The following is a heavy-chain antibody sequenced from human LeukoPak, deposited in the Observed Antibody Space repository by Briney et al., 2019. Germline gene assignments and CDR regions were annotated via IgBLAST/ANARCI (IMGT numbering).Heavy chain of an antibody. CDR2: IIPIFGTA. CDR3: ARYYSGWYYFDY. D-gene: IGHD6-19*01. CDR1: GGTFSSYA. J-gene: IGHJ4*02. Sequence: SVKVSCKASGGTFSSYAISWVRQAPGQGLEWMGGIIPIFGTANYAQKFQGRVTITADKSTSTAYMELSSLRSEDTAVYYCARYYSGWYYFDYWGQGTLVTVSS. V-gene: IGHV1-69*06.